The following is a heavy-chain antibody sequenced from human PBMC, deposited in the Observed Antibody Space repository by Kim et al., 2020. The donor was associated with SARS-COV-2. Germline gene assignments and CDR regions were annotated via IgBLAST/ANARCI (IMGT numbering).Heavy chain of an antibody. Sequence: ADSVKGRFTISRDNSKNTLYLQMNSLRAEDTALYYCARMDTSLIPGFLEYWGQGALVTVSS. D-gene: IGHD5-18*01. V-gene: IGHV3-33*01. CDR3: ARMDTSLIPGFLEY. J-gene: IGHJ4*02.